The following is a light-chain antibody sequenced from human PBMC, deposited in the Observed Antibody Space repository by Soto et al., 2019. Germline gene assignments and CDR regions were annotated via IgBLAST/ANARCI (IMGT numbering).Light chain of an antibody. J-gene: IGKJ4*01. CDR1: QSISSY. V-gene: IGKV3-20*01. CDR3: QQYVDSPET. Sequence: EIGMTQSPGTLSLSPEERATLSCRASQSISSYVAWYQQKPGQAPRVLIYDSSSRATGVPDRFSGSGSGTDFTLTISRLEPEDFAVYYCQQYVDSPETFGGGTKVEIK. CDR2: DSS.